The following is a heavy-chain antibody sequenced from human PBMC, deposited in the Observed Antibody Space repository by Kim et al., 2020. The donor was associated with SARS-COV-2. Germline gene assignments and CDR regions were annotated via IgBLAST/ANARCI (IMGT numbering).Heavy chain of an antibody. CDR1: GFTFGDYA. Sequence: GGSLRLSCAASGFTFGDYAMNWVRQAPGKGLEWVSGICRGSGTLGSAASVDGFIIISNNYANNSLHLKKNRRRAETAALYYCANLRTSTFYLVGCMDDW. CDR3: ANLRTSTFYLVGCMDD. J-gene: IGHJ6*03. CDR2: ICRGSGTL. D-gene: IGHD3-16*01. V-gene: IGHV3-9*01.